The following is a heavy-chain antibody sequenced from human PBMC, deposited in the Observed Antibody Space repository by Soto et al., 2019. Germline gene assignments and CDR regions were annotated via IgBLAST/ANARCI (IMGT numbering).Heavy chain of an antibody. V-gene: IGHV1-69*13. D-gene: IGHD6-6*01. CDR1: GGTVSSYA. Sequence: GASVKVSCKASGGTVSSYAISWVRQAPGQGLEWMGGIIPIFGTANYAQKFQGRVTITADESTSTAYMELSSLRSDDTAVYYCARVVAARPYYYYYYMDVWGKGTTVTVSS. CDR2: IIPIFGTA. CDR3: ARVVAARPYYYYYYMDV. J-gene: IGHJ6*03.